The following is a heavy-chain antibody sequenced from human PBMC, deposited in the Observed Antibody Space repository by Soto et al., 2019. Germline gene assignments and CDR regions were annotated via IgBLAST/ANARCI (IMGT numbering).Heavy chain of an antibody. V-gene: IGHV3-48*02. Sequence: GGSLRLSCAASGFTFSSYSMNWVRQAPGKGLEWVSYISSSSSTIYYADSVKGRFTISRDNAKNSLYLQMNSLRDEDTAVYYCARDPYCSGGSCYSPHWGQGTLVTVSS. CDR1: GFTFSSYS. CDR3: ARDPYCSGGSCYSPH. CDR2: ISSSSSTI. D-gene: IGHD2-15*01. J-gene: IGHJ4*02.